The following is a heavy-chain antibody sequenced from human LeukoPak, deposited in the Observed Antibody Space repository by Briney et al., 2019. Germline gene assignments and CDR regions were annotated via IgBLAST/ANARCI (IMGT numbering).Heavy chain of an antibody. CDR1: GGSISSSSYY. CDR3: ARHKKGGMSLATMKNS. CDR2: IYYSGST. Sequence: SETLSLTCTVSGGSISSSSYYWGWIRQPPGKGLEWIGSIYYSGSTYYNPSLKSRVTISVDTSKNQFSLKLSSVTAADTAVYYCARHKKGGMSLATMKNSWGQGTLVTVSS. V-gene: IGHV4-39*01. J-gene: IGHJ4*02. D-gene: IGHD3-22*01.